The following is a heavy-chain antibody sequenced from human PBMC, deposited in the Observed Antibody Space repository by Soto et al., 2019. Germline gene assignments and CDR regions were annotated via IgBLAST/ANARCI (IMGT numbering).Heavy chain of an antibody. CDR1: GFTFSGYW. J-gene: IGHJ4*02. Sequence: GVLRLSCAASGFTFSGYWMTWVRQAPGKGLEWVANIKQDGSEKYYVDSVKGRFTISRDNAKNSLYLQLNSLRAEDTAVYYCVRDGSSTSCDFDYWGQGTLVTVSS. CDR2: IKQDGSEK. D-gene: IGHD2-2*01. V-gene: IGHV3-7*01. CDR3: VRDGSSTSCDFDY.